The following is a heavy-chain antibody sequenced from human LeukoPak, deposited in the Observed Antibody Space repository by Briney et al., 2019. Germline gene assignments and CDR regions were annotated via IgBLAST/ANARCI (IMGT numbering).Heavy chain of an antibody. J-gene: IGHJ4*02. Sequence: GRSLRLSCAASGFTFSSYGMHWVRQAPGKGLEWVAVISYDGSNKYYADSVKGRFTISRDNSKNTLYLQMNSLRAEDTAVYYCARAPHYSNNFDYWGQGTLVTVSS. CDR2: ISYDGSNK. CDR1: GFTFSSYG. CDR3: ARAPHYSNNFDY. D-gene: IGHD6-13*01. V-gene: IGHV3-30*03.